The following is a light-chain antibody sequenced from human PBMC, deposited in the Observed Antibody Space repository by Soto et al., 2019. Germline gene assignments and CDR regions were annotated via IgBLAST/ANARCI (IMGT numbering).Light chain of an antibody. V-gene: IGKV3-11*01. J-gene: IGKJ5*01. CDR2: DAS. Sequence: ETVLTQSPSTLSLSPGERATLSCRASQSVSSYVAWYQQKPGQAPRLLIYDASNRATDIPARFSGSGSGTDFTLTISSLEPEDFAVYYCQQRSSWPPITFGQGTRLEIK. CDR1: QSVSSY. CDR3: QQRSSWPPIT.